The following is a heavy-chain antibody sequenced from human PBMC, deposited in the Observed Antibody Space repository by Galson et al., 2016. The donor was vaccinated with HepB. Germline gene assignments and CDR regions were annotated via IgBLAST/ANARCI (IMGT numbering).Heavy chain of an antibody. J-gene: IGHJ4*02. D-gene: IGHD1-26*01. CDR1: GFTFSIYG. CDR2: TSSDESVK. CDR3: AKKSPGKELSPPDY. Sequence: SLRLACAASGFTFSIYGMHWIRQAAGKGLEWVATTSSDESVKHYADPVQVRFTISKDNFKNTLYLQMHSLRAEDTAVYYCAKKSPGKELSPPDYWGQGTLVTVSS. V-gene: IGHV3-30*18.